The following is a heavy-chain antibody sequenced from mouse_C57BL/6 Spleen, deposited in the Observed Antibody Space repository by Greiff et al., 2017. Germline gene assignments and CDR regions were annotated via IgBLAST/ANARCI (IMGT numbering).Heavy chain of an antibody. CDR3: ARWGLTTVVAREYAMDY. CDR2: IYPGSGST. J-gene: IGHJ4*01. Sequence: VQLQQPGAELVKPGASVKMSCKASGYTFTSYWITWVKQRPGQGLEWIGDIYPGSGSTNYNEKFKSKATLTVDTSSSTAYMQLSRLTSEDSAVXYCARWGLTTVVAREYAMDYWGQGTSVTVSS. D-gene: IGHD1-1*01. V-gene: IGHV1-55*01. CDR1: GYTFTSYW.